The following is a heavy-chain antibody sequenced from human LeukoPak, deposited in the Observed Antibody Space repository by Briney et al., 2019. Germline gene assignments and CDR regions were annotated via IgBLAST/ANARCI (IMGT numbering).Heavy chain of an antibody. CDR1: GFIFSNYA. J-gene: IGHJ4*02. D-gene: IGHD4-17*01. Sequence: GGSLRLSCAASGFIFSNYAMSWARQAPGKGLERVSTISISGDNTYYADSVRGRCTISRDKSKKTLYLQMNSLRAEHTPVYYCTNDVPPGPVTTGLSLSFFDYWGQGTLVTVSS. CDR3: TNDVPPGPVTTGLSLSFFDY. V-gene: IGHV3-23*01. CDR2: ISISGDNT.